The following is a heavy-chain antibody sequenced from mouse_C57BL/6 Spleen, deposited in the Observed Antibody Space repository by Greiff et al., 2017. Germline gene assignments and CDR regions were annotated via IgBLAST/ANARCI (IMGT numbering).Heavy chain of an antibody. J-gene: IGHJ1*03. D-gene: IGHD2-1*01. CDR3: ARWGNYVGYFDV. CDR2: INPSNGGT. Sequence: VQLQQPGTELVKPGASVKLSCKASGYTFTSYWMHWVKQRPGQGLEWIGNINPSNGGTNYNEKFKSKATLTVDKSSSTAYMQLSSLTSEDSAVXYCARWGNYVGYFDVWGTGTTVTVSS. V-gene: IGHV1-53*01. CDR1: GYTFTSYW.